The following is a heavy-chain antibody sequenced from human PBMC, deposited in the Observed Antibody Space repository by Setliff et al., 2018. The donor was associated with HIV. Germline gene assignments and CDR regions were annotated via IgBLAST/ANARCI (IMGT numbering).Heavy chain of an antibody. V-gene: IGHV1-18*01. D-gene: IGHD3-22*01. CDR1: GYTFTKYG. CDR3: AKDLFRTPTYDSSAYWSYFES. CDR2: ISAYNGNT. Sequence: ASVKVSCKASGYTFTKYGVSWVRQAPGQGLEWMGWISAYNGNTNYAQNFQGRVTMTRDTSTSTVYLELRSPRSEDTAVYYCAKDLFRTPTYDSSAYWSYFESWGQGTLVTVSS. J-gene: IGHJ4*02.